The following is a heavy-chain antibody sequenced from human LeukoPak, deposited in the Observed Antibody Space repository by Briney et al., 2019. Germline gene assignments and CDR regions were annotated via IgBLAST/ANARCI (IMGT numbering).Heavy chain of an antibody. D-gene: IGHD3-16*01. CDR1: GFTFSDYY. V-gene: IGHV3-11*06. CDR3: AMSGIIDY. CDR2: ISNSNTYT. J-gene: IGHJ4*02. Sequence: PGESLRLSCSASGFTFSDYYMSWIRQAPGKGLEWVSYISNSNTYTNYADSVKGRFTISRDSAKNSLYLQMNSLRAEDTAVYYCAMSGIIDYWGQGTLVTVSS.